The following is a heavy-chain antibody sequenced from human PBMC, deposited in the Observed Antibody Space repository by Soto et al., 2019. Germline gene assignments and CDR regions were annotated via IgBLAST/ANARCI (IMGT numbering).Heavy chain of an antibody. V-gene: IGHV4-34*01. CDR1: GGSFSGYY. CDR2: INHSGST. Sequence: SETLSLTCAVYGGSFSGYYWSWIRQPPGKGLEWIGEINHSGSTNYNPSLKSRVTISVDTSKNQFSLKLSSVTAADTAVYYCASILRTYYMDVWGKGTTVTVSS. D-gene: IGHD3-3*01. J-gene: IGHJ6*03. CDR3: ASILRTYYMDV.